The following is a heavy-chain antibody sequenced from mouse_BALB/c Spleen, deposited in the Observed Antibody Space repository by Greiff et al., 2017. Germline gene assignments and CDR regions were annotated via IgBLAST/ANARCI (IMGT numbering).Heavy chain of an antibody. CDR1: GFSSTGYG. V-gene: IGHV2-6-7*01. Sequence: VQLQQSGPGLVAPSQSLSITCTVSGFSSTGYGVNWVRQPPGKGLEWLGMIWGDGSTDYNSALKSRLSISKDNSKSQVFLKMNSLQTDDTARYYCARDGRSLDAMDYWGQGTSVTVSS. J-gene: IGHJ4*01. CDR2: IWGDGST. CDR3: ARDGRSLDAMDY.